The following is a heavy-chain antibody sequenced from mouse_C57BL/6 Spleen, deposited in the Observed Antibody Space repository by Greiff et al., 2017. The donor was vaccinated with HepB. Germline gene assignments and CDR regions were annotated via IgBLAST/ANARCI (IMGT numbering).Heavy chain of an antibody. CDR3: ARNRYGSSYGFAY. CDR1: GFTFSDYG. Sequence: EVKLVESGGGLVKPGGSLKLSCAASGFTFSDYGMHWVRQAPEKGLEWVAYISSGSSTIYYADTVKGRFTISRDNAKNTLFLQMTSLRSEDTAMYYCARNRYGSSYGFAYWGQGTLVTVSA. D-gene: IGHD1-1*01. J-gene: IGHJ3*01. V-gene: IGHV5-17*01. CDR2: ISSGSSTI.